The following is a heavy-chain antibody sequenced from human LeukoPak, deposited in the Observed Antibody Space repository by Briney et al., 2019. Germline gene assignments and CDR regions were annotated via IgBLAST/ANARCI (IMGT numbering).Heavy chain of an antibody. CDR2: ISSSSSYI. CDR3: ARVPTRHYYDSSGSI. Sequence: PGGSLRLSCAASGFTFSSYSMNWVRQAPGKGLEWVSSISSSSSYIYYADSVKGRFTISRDNAKNSLYLQMNSLRAEDTAVYYCARVPTRHYYDSSGSIWGQGTMVTVSS. J-gene: IGHJ3*02. CDR1: GFTFSSYS. D-gene: IGHD3-22*01. V-gene: IGHV3-21*01.